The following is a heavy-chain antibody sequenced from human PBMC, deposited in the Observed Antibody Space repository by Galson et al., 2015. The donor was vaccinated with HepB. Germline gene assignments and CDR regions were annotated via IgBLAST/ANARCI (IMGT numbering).Heavy chain of an antibody. V-gene: IGHV3-64D*06. J-gene: IGHJ4*02. D-gene: IGHD1-26*01. CDR2: ISSNGGST. CDR1: GFTFSSYA. Sequence: SLRLSCAASGFTFSSYAMHWVRQAPGKGLEYVSAISSNGGSTYYADSVKGRFTISRDNSKNTLYLQMSRLRAEDTAVYYCVRGVGAAPFDYWGQGTLVTVSS. CDR3: VRGVGAAPFDY.